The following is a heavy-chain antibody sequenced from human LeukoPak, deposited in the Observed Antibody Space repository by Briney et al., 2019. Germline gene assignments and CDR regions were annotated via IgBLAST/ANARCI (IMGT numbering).Heavy chain of an antibody. CDR1: GSTVSSNY. V-gene: IGHV3-66*02. Sequence: GGSLRLSCAASGSTVSSNYMSWVRQAPGKGLEWVSVIYSGGSTYYADSVKGRFTISRDNSKNTLYLQMNSLRAEDTAVYYCARGDDYGDPMDYWGQGTLVTVSS. D-gene: IGHD4-17*01. CDR3: ARGDDYGDPMDY. CDR2: IYSGGST. J-gene: IGHJ4*02.